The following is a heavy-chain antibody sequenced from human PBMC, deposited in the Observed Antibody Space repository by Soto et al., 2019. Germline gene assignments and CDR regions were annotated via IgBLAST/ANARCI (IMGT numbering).Heavy chain of an antibody. CDR3: ARERGDSHWIDP. CDR2: VENSGST. CDR1: GGSVSSESYY. Sequence: SETLSLTCSVSGGSVSSESYYWSWTRQTPGKGLEWIGNVENSGSTKYNPSLKSRVTISVDTSKNQFSLKLSSVTGADTAVYYCARERGDSHWIDPWGQGTLVTVSS. V-gene: IGHV4-61*01. D-gene: IGHD2-21*01. J-gene: IGHJ5*02.